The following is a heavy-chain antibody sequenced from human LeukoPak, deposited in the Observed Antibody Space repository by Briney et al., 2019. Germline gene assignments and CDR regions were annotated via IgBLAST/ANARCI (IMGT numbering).Heavy chain of an antibody. CDR1: GFTFSSYW. CDR2: INTDGSST. V-gene: IGHV3-74*01. Sequence: GGSLRLSCAASGFTFSSYWMHWVRQAPGKGLVWVSRINTDGSSTLYADSVKGRFTISRDNAKNTLYLQMNSLRAEDTAVYYCARSWYEGAFDYWGQGTLVTVSS. CDR3: ARSWYEGAFDY. J-gene: IGHJ4*02. D-gene: IGHD6-13*01.